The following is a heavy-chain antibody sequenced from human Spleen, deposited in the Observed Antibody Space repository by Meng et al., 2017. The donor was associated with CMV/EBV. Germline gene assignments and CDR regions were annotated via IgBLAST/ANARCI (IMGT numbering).Heavy chain of an antibody. J-gene: IGHJ6*02. Sequence: ASVKVSCKASAYTFTSYYMHWVRQAPGQGLEWMGIINPSGGSTSYAQKFQGRVTMTRDTSTSTVYMELSSLRSEDTAVYYCARDQRSRITMVRGALLRNYGLDVWGQGTTVTVSS. V-gene: IGHV1-46*01. CDR3: ARDQRSRITMVRGALLRNYGLDV. CDR1: AYTFTSYY. D-gene: IGHD3-10*01. CDR2: INPSGGST.